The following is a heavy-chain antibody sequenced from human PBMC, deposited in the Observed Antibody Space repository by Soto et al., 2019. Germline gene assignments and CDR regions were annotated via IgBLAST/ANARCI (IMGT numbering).Heavy chain of an antibody. CDR1: GYTFTGYY. CDR2: INPNSGGT. Sequence: GASVKVSCKASGYTFTGYYMHWVRQAPGQGLEWMGWINPNSGGTNYAQKFQGRVTMTRDTSISTAYMELSRLRSDDTAVYYCAREKRTTVTTHYGMDVWGQGTTVTVSS. J-gene: IGHJ6*02. CDR3: AREKRTTVTTHYGMDV. D-gene: IGHD4-17*01. V-gene: IGHV1-2*02.